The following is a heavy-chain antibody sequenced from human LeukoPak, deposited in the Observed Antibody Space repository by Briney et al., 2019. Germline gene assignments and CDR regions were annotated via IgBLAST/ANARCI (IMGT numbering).Heavy chain of an antibody. J-gene: IGHJ4*02. CDR3: AREPTYTSSWYTSCDY. Sequence: GGSLRLSCAASGFTFSSYAMSWVRQAPGKGLEWVSAISGSGVSTYYADSVKGRFTISRDNAKNSLYLHMNSLRAEDTAVYYCAREPTYTSSWYTSCDYWGQGTLVTVSS. CDR1: GFTFSSYA. CDR2: ISGSGVST. V-gene: IGHV3-23*01. D-gene: IGHD6-13*01.